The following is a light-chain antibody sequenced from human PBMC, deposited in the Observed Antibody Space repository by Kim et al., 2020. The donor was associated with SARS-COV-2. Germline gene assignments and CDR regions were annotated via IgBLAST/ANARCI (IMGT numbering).Light chain of an antibody. CDR3: QQNYITPFT. Sequence: DIQMTQSPSSLSASVGDRVTITCRTTHSISSHLNWYQQKPGRAPKLLISAASTLQGGVPSRFSGSGSETDFTLTISSLQPEDFATYFCQQNYITPFTFGPVTRVDIK. V-gene: IGKV1-39*01. CDR1: HSISSH. CDR2: AAS. J-gene: IGKJ3*01.